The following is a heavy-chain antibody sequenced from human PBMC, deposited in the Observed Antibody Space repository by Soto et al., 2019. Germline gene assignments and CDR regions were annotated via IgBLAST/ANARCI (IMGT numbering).Heavy chain of an antibody. CDR1: GFTFSSYS. CDR3: ARDPNSYYDFWSGYSVGFDY. CDR2: ISSSSSYI. D-gene: IGHD3-3*01. Sequence: LRLSCAASGFTFSSYSMNWVRQAPGKGLEWVSSISSSSSYIYYADSVKGRFTISRDNAKNSLYLQMNSLRAEDTAVYYCARDPNSYYDFWSGYSVGFDYWGQGTLVTVSS. J-gene: IGHJ4*02. V-gene: IGHV3-21*01.